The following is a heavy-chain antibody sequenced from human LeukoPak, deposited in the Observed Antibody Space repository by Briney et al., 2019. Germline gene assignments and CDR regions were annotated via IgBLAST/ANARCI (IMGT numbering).Heavy chain of an antibody. CDR2: ISSSGSTI. J-gene: IGHJ3*02. CDR1: GFTFSDYY. Sequence: GGSLRLSCAASGFTFSDYYMSWIRQAPGKGLEWVSYISSSGSTIYYADSVKGRFTISRDNAKNSLYLQMNSLRAEDTAVYYCARDGRDPTYYDILTGYLFLTKNDAFDIWGQGTMVTVSS. D-gene: IGHD3-9*01. V-gene: IGHV3-11*01. CDR3: ARDGRDPTYYDILTGYLFLTKNDAFDI.